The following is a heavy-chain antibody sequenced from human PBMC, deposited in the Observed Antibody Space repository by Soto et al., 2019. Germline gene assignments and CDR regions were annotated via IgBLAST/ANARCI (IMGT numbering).Heavy chain of an antibody. J-gene: IGHJ6*02. Sequence: SETLSLTCAVYGGSFSGYYWSWIRQPPGKGLEWIGEINHSGSTNYNPSLKSRVTISVDTSKNQFSLKLSSVTAADTAVYYCARDKGYSYGYEVYYYYGMDVWGQGTTVTVSS. CDR3: ARDKGYSYGYEVYYYYGMDV. V-gene: IGHV4-34*01. D-gene: IGHD5-18*01. CDR1: GGSFSGYY. CDR2: INHSGST.